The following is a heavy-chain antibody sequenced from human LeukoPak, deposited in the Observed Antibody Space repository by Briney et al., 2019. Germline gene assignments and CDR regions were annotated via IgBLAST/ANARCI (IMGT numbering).Heavy chain of an antibody. Sequence: ASVKVSCKASAYTFTSYDINWVRQATGQGLEWMGWMNPESGNTAYAQKFQGRVTMTRNTSISTAYVELSSLRSEDTAVYYCARVFSSSSFLDYWGQGTLVTVSS. D-gene: IGHD6-13*01. J-gene: IGHJ4*02. CDR3: ARVFSSSSFLDY. CDR1: AYTFTSYD. V-gene: IGHV1-8*01. CDR2: MNPESGNT.